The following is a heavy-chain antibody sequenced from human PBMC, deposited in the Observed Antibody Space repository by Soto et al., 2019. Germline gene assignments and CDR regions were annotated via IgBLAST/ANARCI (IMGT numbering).Heavy chain of an antibody. V-gene: IGHV4-4*02. J-gene: IGHJ6*02. CDR1: GGSIISNNW. CDR3: ATCQLGEYYYAMDV. CDR2: LYHSGRT. D-gene: IGHD7-27*01. Sequence: QVQLQESGPGLVKPSGTLSLTCGVSGGSIISNNWWTWVRQSPGKGLEWIGELYHSGRTKYNPSLKGRVSISIDTSKNQFSLKVNSVTAADTAVYYCATCQLGEYYYAMDVWGQGTTVTVSS.